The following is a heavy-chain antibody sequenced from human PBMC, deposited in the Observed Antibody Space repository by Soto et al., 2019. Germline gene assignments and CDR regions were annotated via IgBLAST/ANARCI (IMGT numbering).Heavy chain of an antibody. J-gene: IGHJ4*02. V-gene: IGHV1-18*01. CDR3: ARVLQWSPPDY. Sequence: QVQLVQSGAEVKKPGASVNISCKASGYTFNGYAISWVRQAPGQGLEWMGWISSYNGYTSYAQNFQGRVTMTTDTSTNTVYMEMRSLRSDDTAVYYCARVLQWSPPDYWGQGSLVTVSS. CDR2: ISSYNGYT. D-gene: IGHD6-19*01. CDR1: GYTFNGYA.